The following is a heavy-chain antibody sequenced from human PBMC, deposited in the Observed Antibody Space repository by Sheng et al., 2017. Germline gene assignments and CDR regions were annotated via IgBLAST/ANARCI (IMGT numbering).Heavy chain of an antibody. Sequence: QVQLVQSGAEVKKPGASVKVSCKASGYTFTNYDINWVRQATGQGLEWMGWINPDRANTDYAQKFQGRLTFTRDTSTSTVYMELSSLRSEDTAVYYCARTRGDDHDTSNWFDLWGQGTLVTVSS. V-gene: IGHV1-8*03. D-gene: IGHD3-22*01. J-gene: IGHJ5*02. CDR1: GYTFTNYD. CDR2: INPDRANT. CDR3: ARTRGDDHDTSNWFDL.